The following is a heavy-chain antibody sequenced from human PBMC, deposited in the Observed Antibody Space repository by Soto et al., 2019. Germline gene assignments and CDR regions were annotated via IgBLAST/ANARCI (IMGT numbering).Heavy chain of an antibody. D-gene: IGHD3-22*01. J-gene: IGHJ6*02. V-gene: IGHV3-7*03. CDR1: GFTFSSYW. Sequence: PGGSLRLSCAASGFTFSSYWVSWVRQAPGKGLEWVANIKQDGSEKYYVDSVKGRFTISRDNAKNSLYLQMNSLRAEDTAVYYCAREDSLYGMDVWGQGTTVTVSS. CDR3: AREDSLYGMDV. CDR2: IKQDGSEK.